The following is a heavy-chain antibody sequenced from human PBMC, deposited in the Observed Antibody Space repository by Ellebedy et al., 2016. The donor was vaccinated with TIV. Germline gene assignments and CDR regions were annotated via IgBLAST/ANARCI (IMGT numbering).Heavy chain of an antibody. CDR1: GFTVSSNY. D-gene: IGHD3-10*02. CDR3: ARGVFGEFLDY. V-gene: IGHV3-53*01. Sequence: GGSLRLSXAASGFTVSSNYMSWVRQAPGKGLEWVSVIYSGGNTYYADSVRGRFTVPRDNSKNTLYLQMNSLRAEDTAVYYCARGVFGEFLDYWGQGTLVIVSS. J-gene: IGHJ4*02. CDR2: IYSGGNT.